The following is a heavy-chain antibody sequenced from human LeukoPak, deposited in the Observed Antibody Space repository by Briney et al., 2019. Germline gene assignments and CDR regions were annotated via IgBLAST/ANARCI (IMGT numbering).Heavy chain of an antibody. D-gene: IGHD3-10*01. CDR2: ISSNGGST. Sequence: GGSLRLSCAASGFTFSSYAMHWVRQAPGKGLEYVSAISSNGGSTYYANSVKGRFTISRDNSKNTLYLQMGSLRAEDMAVYYCARVGVLLNAFDIWGQGTMVTVSS. J-gene: IGHJ3*02. CDR1: GFTFSSYA. CDR3: ARVGVLLNAFDI. V-gene: IGHV3-64*01.